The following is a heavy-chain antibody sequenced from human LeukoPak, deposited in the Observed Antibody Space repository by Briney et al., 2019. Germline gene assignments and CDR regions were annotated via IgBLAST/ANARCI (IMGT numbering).Heavy chain of an antibody. V-gene: IGHV3-66*01. Sequence: GGSLRLSCAASGFTVSTNYMSWVRQAPGKGLEWVSVIYSGDTTFYADSVRGKFTISRDNSKNTLYLQMNSLRAEDTAVYYCAREIVYAFDIWGQGTVVTVSS. CDR3: AREIVYAFDI. CDR2: IYSGDTT. D-gene: IGHD2-15*01. CDR1: GFTVSTNY. J-gene: IGHJ3*02.